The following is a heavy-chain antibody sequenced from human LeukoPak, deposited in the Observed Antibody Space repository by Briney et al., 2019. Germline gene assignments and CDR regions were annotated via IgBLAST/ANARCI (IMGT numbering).Heavy chain of an antibody. CDR1: GFTFSSYA. V-gene: IGHV3-23*01. J-gene: IGHJ4*02. CDR3: AKKPPGFYYDSSGSTTPADY. D-gene: IGHD3-22*01. Sequence: GGSLRLSCAASGFTFSSYATSWVRQVPGKGLEWVSAISGSGGSTYYADSVKGRFTISRDNSKNTLYLQMNSLRAEDTAVYYCAKKPPGFYYDSSGSTTPADYWGQGTLVTVSS. CDR2: ISGSGGST.